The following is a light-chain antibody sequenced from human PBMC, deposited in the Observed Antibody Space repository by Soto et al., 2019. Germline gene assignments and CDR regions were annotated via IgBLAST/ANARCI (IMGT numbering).Light chain of an antibody. CDR3: SSYAGSNNFGV. CDR1: SSDVGGYNY. CDR2: EVN. V-gene: IGLV2-8*01. Sequence: QSDLNQPPSASGSPRQSVTISCTGTSSDVGGYNYVSWYQQHPGKAPKLMIYEVNKRPSGVPDRFSGSKSGNTASLTVSGLQAEDEAYYYCSSYAGSNNFGVFGTGTKVTVL. J-gene: IGLJ1*01.